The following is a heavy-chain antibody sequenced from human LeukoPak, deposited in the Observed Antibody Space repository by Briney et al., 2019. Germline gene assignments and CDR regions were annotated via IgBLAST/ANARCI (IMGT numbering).Heavy chain of an antibody. CDR1: GDSISSYY. D-gene: IGHD1-26*01. CDR2: IYYSGNT. CDR3: ARGPMQPSGSYYGDYLDY. V-gene: IGHV4-59*01. J-gene: IGHJ4*02. Sequence: SETLSLTCTVSGDSISSYYWSWIRQPPGQGLEWIGYIYYSGNTNYNPSLKSRVTISVDTSKNQFSLKLSSVTAADAAVYYCARGPMQPSGSYYGDYLDYWGQGTLVTVSS.